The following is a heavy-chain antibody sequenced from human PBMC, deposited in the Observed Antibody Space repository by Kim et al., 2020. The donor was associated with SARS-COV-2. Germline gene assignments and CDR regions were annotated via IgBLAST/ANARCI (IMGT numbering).Heavy chain of an antibody. CDR1: GFTFSSYA. Sequence: GGSLRLSCAASGFTFSSYAMHWVRQAPGRGLEWVAVIWYDGSKKYYTDSVKGRFTISRDNSKNTLYLQMNSLRAEDTAVYYCARDYDILTGYQPCYWGQGTLVTVSS. J-gene: IGHJ4*02. D-gene: IGHD3-9*01. CDR3: ARDYDILTGYQPCY. V-gene: IGHV3-33*01. CDR2: IWYDGSKK.